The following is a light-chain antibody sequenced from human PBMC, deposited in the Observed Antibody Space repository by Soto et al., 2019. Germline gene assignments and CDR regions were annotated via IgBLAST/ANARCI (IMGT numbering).Light chain of an antibody. CDR3: ASKAGSSRHVV. CDR2: EVI. Sequence: ALTQPPSASGSPGQSVTISCTGSRSDIGDSNYVSWYQQHPRKAPKLIISEVINRPSGVPDRFSASKSGNTASLTISGLQAEDEADYYCASKAGSSRHVVFGGGTKVTVL. J-gene: IGLJ2*01. V-gene: IGLV2-8*01. CDR1: RSDIGDSNY.